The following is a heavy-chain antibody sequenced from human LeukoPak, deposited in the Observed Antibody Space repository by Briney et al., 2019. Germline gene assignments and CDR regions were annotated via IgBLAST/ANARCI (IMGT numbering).Heavy chain of an antibody. CDR2: VKTDGSGT. CDR3: ARPPPLGPPFGYHYMDV. Sequence: GGSLRLSCAAPGFSLSDHWMHWVRQAPGKGLEWVSRVKTDGSGTIYADSVKGRFTISRDNAKNTLYLHMISLRPEDTAVYYCARPPPLGPPFGYHYMDVWGKGTTVTVSS. V-gene: IGHV3-74*01. CDR1: GFSLSDHW. J-gene: IGHJ6*03. D-gene: IGHD3-10*01.